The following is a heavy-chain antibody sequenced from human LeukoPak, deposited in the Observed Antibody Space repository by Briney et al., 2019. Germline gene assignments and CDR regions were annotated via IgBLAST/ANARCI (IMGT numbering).Heavy chain of an antibody. D-gene: IGHD3-22*01. J-gene: IGHJ6*02. CDR2: IQQEGRQK. CDR1: GLTLSIYW. Sequence: GGSLSLSCAVSGLTLSIYWMSWVRQAPGKGREGVANIQQEGRQKKYVDSVKGRFTISRDNAKNSLYLQMNSLRAEDTAVYYCARDAGYYDSSGYSKDYYYYYGMDVWGQGTTVTVSS. V-gene: IGHV3-7*01. CDR3: ARDAGYYDSSGYSKDYYYYYGMDV.